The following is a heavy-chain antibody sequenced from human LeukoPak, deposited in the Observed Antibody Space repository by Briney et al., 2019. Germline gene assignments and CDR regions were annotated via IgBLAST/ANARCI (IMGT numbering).Heavy chain of an antibody. V-gene: IGHV5-51*01. D-gene: IGHD3-10*01. CDR2: IYPGDSDT. Sequence: GESLKISCKGSGYSFTSYWIGWVRQMPGKGLEWMGIIYPGDSDTRYSPSFQGQVTISADKSISTAYLQWSSLKASDTAMYYCARLPNGDTMDPPGYYYGMDVWGQGTTVTVSS. J-gene: IGHJ6*02. CDR3: ARLPNGDTMDPPGYYYGMDV. CDR1: GYSFTSYW.